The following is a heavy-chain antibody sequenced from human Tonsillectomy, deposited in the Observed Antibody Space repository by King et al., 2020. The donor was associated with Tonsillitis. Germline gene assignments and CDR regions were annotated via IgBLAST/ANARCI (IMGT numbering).Heavy chain of an antibody. Sequence: VQLQESGAGLVKPSQTLSLTCAVSGGSISSGGYSWSWIRQPPEKGLEWIGYSYYSGSTYYNPSLKSRVTISVDTSKNQFSLKLSSVTAADTAVYYCARLYFGALPPTAYDYWGQGTLVTVSS. J-gene: IGHJ4*02. D-gene: IGHD2-21*01. CDR2: SYYSGST. CDR3: ARLYFGALPPTAYDY. CDR1: GGSISSGGYS. V-gene: IGHV4-30-4*07.